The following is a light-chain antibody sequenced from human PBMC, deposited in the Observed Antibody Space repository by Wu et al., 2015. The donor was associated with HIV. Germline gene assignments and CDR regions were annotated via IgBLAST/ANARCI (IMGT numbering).Light chain of an antibody. CDR2: GAS. J-gene: IGKJ2*03. V-gene: IGKV3-20*01. CDR1: QSVSSSY. Sequence: EIVLTQSPGTLSLSPGERATLSCRASQSVSSSYLAWYQQKPGQAPRLLIYGASSRATGIPDRLSGSGSGTDFTLTISRLEPEDFAVYYCQQYGSSPRSFGQGTKLE. CDR3: QQYGSSPRS.